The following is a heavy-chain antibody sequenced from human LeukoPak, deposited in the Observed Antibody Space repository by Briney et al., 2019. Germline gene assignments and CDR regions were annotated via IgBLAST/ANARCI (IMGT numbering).Heavy chain of an antibody. D-gene: IGHD5-12*01. CDR2: INPSGGST. Sequence: ASVMVSCKASGYTFTSYYMHWVRQAPGRGLEWMGIINPSGGSTSYAQKFQGRVTMTRDTSTSTVYMELSSLRSEDTAVYYCASLRGYSGYDQGAFDIWGQGTMVTVSS. CDR1: GYTFTSYY. CDR3: ASLRGYSGYDQGAFDI. J-gene: IGHJ3*02. V-gene: IGHV1-46*01.